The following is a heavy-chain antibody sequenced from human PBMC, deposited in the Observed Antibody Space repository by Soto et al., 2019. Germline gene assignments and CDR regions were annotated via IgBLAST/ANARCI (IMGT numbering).Heavy chain of an antibody. CDR3: ARDRSGRNYYFDY. CDR1: GVSISSSTYY. J-gene: IGHJ4*02. CDR2: IYNSGSN. Sequence: SETLSLTCTVSGVSISSSTYYWGWIRQSPGKGLEWIASIYNSGSNYYNPSLTGRVTISVDTSKNQFSLQLSSVTATDTAVYHCARDRSGRNYYFDYWGQGALVTVSS. D-gene: IGHD3-22*01. V-gene: IGHV4-39*01.